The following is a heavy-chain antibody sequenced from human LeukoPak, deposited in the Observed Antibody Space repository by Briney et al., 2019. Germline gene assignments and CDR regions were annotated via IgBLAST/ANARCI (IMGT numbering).Heavy chain of an antibody. CDR2: ISGSGGST. V-gene: IGHV3-23*01. D-gene: IGHD2-15*01. CDR1: GFTFSSYG. Sequence: GGSLRLSCAASGFTFSSYGMSWVRQAPGKGLEWVSAISGSGGSTYYADSVKGRFTISRDNSKNTLYLQMNSLRAEDTAVYYCAKGYCSGGSCYGTLDYWGQGALVTVSS. J-gene: IGHJ4*02. CDR3: AKGYCSGGSCYGTLDY.